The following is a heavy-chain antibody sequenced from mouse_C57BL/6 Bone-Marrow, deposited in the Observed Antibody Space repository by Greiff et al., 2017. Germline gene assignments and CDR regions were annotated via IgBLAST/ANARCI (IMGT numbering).Heavy chain of an antibody. CDR2: IDPNSGGT. CDR3: GRHYYGRSYALPFAY. CDR1: GYTFTSYW. V-gene: IGHV1-72*01. J-gene: IGHJ3*01. D-gene: IGHD1-1*01. Sequence: VQLQQPGAELVKPGASVKLSCKASGYTFTSYWMHWVKQRPGRGLEWIGRIDPNSGGTKYNEKFKSKATLTVDKPSSTAYMQLSSLTSEDSAVYYCGRHYYGRSYALPFAYWGQGALVTVSA.